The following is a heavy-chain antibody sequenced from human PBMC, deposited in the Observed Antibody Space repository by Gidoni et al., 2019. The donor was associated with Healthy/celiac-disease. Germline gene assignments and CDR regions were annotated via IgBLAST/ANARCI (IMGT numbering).Heavy chain of an antibody. CDR1: GFTCSSYS. V-gene: IGHV3-21*01. J-gene: IGHJ6*02. CDR2: ISSSSSYI. Sequence: EVQLVESGGGLVKPGGSRRLACAAAGFTCSSYSMNWVRQAPGKGLGWVSSISSSSSYIYYADSVKGRFTISRDNAKNSLYLQMNSLRAEDTAVYYCARTTAGPYYYYYYGMDVWGQGTTVTVSS. CDR3: ARTTAGPYYYYYYGMDV. D-gene: IGHD6-13*01.